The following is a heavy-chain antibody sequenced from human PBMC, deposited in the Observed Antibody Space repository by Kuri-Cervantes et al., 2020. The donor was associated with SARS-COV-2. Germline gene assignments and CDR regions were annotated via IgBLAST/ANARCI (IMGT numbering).Heavy chain of an antibody. J-gene: IGHJ5*02. CDR1: GGSFGGFY. V-gene: IGHV4-34*01. D-gene: IGHD1-26*01. Sequence: SETLSLTCALYGGSFGGFYWSWIRQTPGKGLEWIGEINHSGSTYYNPSLKSRVTISVDTSKNQFSLKLSSVTAADTAVYYCARHPGTGGGATRPPPNWFDPWGQGTLVTVSS. CDR2: INHSGST. CDR3: ARHPGTGGGATRPPPNWFDP.